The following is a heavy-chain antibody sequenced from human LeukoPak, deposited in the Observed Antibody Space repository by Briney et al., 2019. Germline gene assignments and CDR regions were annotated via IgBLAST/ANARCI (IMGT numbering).Heavy chain of an antibody. CDR3: ATQCSGGSCYSDY. CDR2: ISYDGSNK. D-gene: IGHD2-15*01. Sequence: GGSLRLSCAASGFTFSSYGMHWVRQAPGKGLEWVAVISYDGSNKYYADSVKGRFTISRDNSKNTLYLQMNSLRAEDTAVYYCATQCSGGSCYSDYWGRGTLVTVSS. J-gene: IGHJ4*02. CDR1: GFTFSSYG. V-gene: IGHV3-30*03.